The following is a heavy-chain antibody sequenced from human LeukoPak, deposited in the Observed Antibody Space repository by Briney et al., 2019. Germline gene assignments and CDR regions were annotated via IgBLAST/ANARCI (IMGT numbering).Heavy chain of an antibody. CDR2: IGYDGSKK. J-gene: IGHJ1*01. D-gene: IGHD3-3*01. V-gene: IGHV3-30*18. Sequence: GGSLRLSCVASGFTFSNYGMHWVRQAPGKGLEWVAVIGYDGSKKYYADSVKGRFTISRDNSKSTMYLQMNSLRAEDTAVYYCAKDYDFWSLGYFQHWGQGTLVTVSS. CDR1: GFTFSNYG. CDR3: AKDYDFWSLGYFQH.